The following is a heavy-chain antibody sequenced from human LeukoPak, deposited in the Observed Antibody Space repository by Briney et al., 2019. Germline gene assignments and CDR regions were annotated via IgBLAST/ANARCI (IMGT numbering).Heavy chain of an antibody. D-gene: IGHD4-17*01. V-gene: IGHV3-7*01. CDR2: IKQDGSEK. Sequence: GGSLRLSCAASGFTFSNYWRSWGRRAPGKGLEWVANIKQDGSEKYYVDSVKGRFTISRDNAKNSLYLQMNSLRAEDTAVYYCAREEYGDHLWWGQGTLVTVSS. CDR3: AREEYGDHLW. J-gene: IGHJ4*02. CDR1: GFTFSNYW.